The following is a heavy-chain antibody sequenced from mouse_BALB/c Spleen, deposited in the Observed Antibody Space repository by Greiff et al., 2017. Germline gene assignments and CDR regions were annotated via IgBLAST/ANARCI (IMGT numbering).Heavy chain of an antibody. J-gene: IGHJ2*01. CDR3: TREGTYDGYYVFDY. D-gene: IGHD2-3*01. CDR2: ISSGGSYT. V-gene: IGHV5-6-4*01. CDR1: GFTFSSYT. Sequence: EVKLVESGGGLVKPGGSLKLSCAASGFTFSSYTMSWVRQTPEKRLECVATISSGGSYTYYPDSVKGRFTISRDNAKNTLYLQMSSLKSEDTAMYYCTREGTYDGYYVFDYWGQGTTLTVSS.